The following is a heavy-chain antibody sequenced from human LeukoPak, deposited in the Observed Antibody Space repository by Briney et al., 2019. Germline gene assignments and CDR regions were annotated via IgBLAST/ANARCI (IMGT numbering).Heavy chain of an antibody. D-gene: IGHD3-10*01. CDR1: GGSISSSSYY. Sequence: KPSETLSLTCTVSGGSISSSSYYWGWIRQPPGKGLEWIGSIYYSGSTYYNPSLKSRVTISVDTSKNQFSLKLSSVTAADTAVYYCASRSYGSGPNYYYYYYMDVWGKGTTVTISS. CDR2: IYYSGST. V-gene: IGHV4-39*01. J-gene: IGHJ6*03. CDR3: ASRSYGSGPNYYYYYYMDV.